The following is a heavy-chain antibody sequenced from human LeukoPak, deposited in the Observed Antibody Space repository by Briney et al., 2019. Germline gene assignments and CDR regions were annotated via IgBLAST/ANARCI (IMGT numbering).Heavy chain of an antibody. CDR3: ARQGGAYNYGSEDY. V-gene: IGHV5-51*01. CDR1: GYSFSYYW. D-gene: IGHD5-18*01. Sequence: GESLKISCQASGYSFSYYWIGWVRQMPGKGLEWMGIIYPDNSDTRYSPSFQGQVTISADKSISTAYLQWSSLKASDTAMYYCARQGGAYNYGSEDYWGQGTLVTVSS. CDR2: IYPDNSDT. J-gene: IGHJ4*02.